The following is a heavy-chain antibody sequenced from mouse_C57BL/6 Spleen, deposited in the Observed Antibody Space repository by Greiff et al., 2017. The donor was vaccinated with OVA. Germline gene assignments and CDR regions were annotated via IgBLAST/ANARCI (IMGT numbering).Heavy chain of an antibody. CDR1: GYAFSSSW. D-gene: IGHD4-1*02. CDR2: IYPGDGDT. J-gene: IGHJ2*01. Sequence: QVQLQQSGPELVKPGASVKISCKASGYAFSSSWMNWVKQRPGKGLEWIGRIYPGDGDTNYNGKFKGKATLTADKSSSTAYMQLSSLTSEDSAVYVCARSPTGTGYFDYWGQGTTLTVSS. CDR3: ARSPTGTGYFDY. V-gene: IGHV1-82*01.